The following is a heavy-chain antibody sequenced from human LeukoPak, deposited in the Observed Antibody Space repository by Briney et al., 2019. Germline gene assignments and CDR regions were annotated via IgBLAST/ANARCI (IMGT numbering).Heavy chain of an antibody. D-gene: IGHD5-12*01. CDR2: IDPSDSYT. CDR3: AILHHSGYLDYFDY. Sequence: NLGESLKISCKGSGYSFTSYWISWVRQMPGKGLEWMGRIDPSDSYTNYSPSFQGHVTIPADKSISTAYLQWSSLKASDTAMYYCAILHHSGYLDYFDYWGQGTLVTVSS. V-gene: IGHV5-10-1*01. CDR1: GYSFTSYW. J-gene: IGHJ4*02.